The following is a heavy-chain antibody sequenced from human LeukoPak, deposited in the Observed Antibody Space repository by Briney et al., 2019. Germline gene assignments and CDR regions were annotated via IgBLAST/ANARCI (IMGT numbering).Heavy chain of an antibody. Sequence: PSETLSLTCTVSGYSISNGYYWGWIRQPPGKGLEWIGSIYHSGSTYYNPSLKSRVTISVDTSKNQFSLKLSSVTAADTAVYYCARHSLSGSYYDAFDIWGQGTMVTVSS. CDR2: IYHSGST. CDR1: GYSISNGYY. CDR3: ARHSLSGSYYDAFDI. V-gene: IGHV4-38-2*02. D-gene: IGHD1-26*01. J-gene: IGHJ3*02.